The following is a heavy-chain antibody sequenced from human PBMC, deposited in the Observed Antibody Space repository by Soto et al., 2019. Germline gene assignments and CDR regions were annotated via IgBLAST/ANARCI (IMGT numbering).Heavy chain of an antibody. D-gene: IGHD2-2*01. CDR1: GGSFSGYY. CDR2: INHSGST. Sequence: SETLSLTCAVYGGSFSGYYWSWIRQPPGKGLEWIGEINHSGSTNYNPSLKSRVTISVDTSKNQFSLKLSSVTAADTAVYYCARLNAVVVVPAAIFSKTYYVDYWGQGTLVTVSS. CDR3: ARLNAVVVVPAAIFSKTYYVDY. V-gene: IGHV4-34*01. J-gene: IGHJ4*02.